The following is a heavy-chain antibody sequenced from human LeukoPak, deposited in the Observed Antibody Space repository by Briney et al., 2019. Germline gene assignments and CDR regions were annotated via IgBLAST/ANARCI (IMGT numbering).Heavy chain of an antibody. D-gene: IGHD3-22*01. CDR1: GYTFTGYY. J-gene: IGHJ5*02. V-gene: IGHV1-2*06. CDR3: TQYYYDSSGLRWFDP. CDR2: INPNSGGT. Sequence: ASVKVSCKASGYTFTGYYMHWVRQAPGQGLEWMGRINPNSGGTNYAQKFQGRVTMTRDTSISTAYMELSRLRSDETAVYYCTQYYYDSSGLRWFDPWGQGTLVTVSS.